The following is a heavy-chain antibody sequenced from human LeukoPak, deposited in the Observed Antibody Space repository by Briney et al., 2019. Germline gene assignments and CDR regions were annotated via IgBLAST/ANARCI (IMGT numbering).Heavy chain of an antibody. CDR3: ARVWDYYYYMDV. D-gene: IGHD3-16*01. J-gene: IGHJ6*03. Sequence: PSETLSLTCTVSGGSISSYYWSWIRQPPGKGLEWIGYIYYSGSTNYNPSLKSRVTIPVDTSKNQFSLKLSSVTAADTAVYYCARVWDYYYYMDVWGKGTTVTASS. V-gene: IGHV4-59*01. CDR1: GGSISSYY. CDR2: IYYSGST.